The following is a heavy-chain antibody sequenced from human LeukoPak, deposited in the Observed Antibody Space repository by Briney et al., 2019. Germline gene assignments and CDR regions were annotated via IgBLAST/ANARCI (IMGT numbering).Heavy chain of an antibody. CDR2: ISYDGSNK. CDR1: GFTCSSYG. J-gene: IGHJ3*02. D-gene: IGHD3-22*01. CDR3: AKVPYYYDSSGYWDAFDI. Sequence: GGSLRLSCAASGFTCSSYGMHWVRQAPGKGLEWVAVISYDGSNKYYADSVKGRFTISRDNSKNTLYLQMNSLRAEDTAVYYCAKVPYYYDSSGYWDAFDIWGQGTMVTVSS. V-gene: IGHV3-30*18.